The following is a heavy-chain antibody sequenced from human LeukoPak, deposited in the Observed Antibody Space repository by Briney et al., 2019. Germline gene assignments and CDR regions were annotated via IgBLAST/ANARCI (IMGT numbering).Heavy chain of an antibody. CDR1: GFTFSSYS. CDR2: ISSSISTI. D-gene: IGHD6-19*01. CDR3: ARDRAGYSSVDAFDI. V-gene: IGHV3-48*02. J-gene: IGHJ3*02. Sequence: GGSLRLSCAASGFTFSSYSMNWVRQAPGKGLEGVSYISSSISTIYYADSVKGRFTISRDNAKNSLYLQMNSLRDEDTAVYYCARDRAGYSSVDAFDIWGQGTMVTVSS.